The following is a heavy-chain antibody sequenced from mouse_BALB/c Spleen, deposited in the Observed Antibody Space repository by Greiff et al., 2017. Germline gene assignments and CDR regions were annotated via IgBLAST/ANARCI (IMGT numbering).Heavy chain of an antibody. J-gene: IGHJ4*01. Sequence: QVQLQQSGAELVRPGSSVKISCKASGYAFSSYWMNWVKQRPGQGLEWIGQIYPGDGDTNYNGKFKGKATLTADKSSSTAYMQLSSLTSEDSAVYYCARYYSYAMDYWGQGTSVTVSS. CDR3: ARYYSYAMDY. CDR1: GYAFSSYW. CDR2: IYPGDGDT. V-gene: IGHV1-80*01. D-gene: IGHD2-12*01.